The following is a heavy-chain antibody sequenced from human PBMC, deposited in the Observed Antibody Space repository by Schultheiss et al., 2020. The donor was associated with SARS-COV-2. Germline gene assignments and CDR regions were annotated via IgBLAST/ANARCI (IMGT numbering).Heavy chain of an antibody. CDR3: AKDDFWNYH. V-gene: IGHV3-21*01. CDR2: ISSSSSYI. Sequence: GESLKISCAASGFTFSSYSMNWVRQAPGKGLEWVSSISSSSSYIYYADSVKGRFTISRDNAKNSLYLQMNSLRAEDTAVYYCAKDDFWNYHWGQGTLVTVSS. CDR1: GFTFSSYS. D-gene: IGHD3-3*01. J-gene: IGHJ4*02.